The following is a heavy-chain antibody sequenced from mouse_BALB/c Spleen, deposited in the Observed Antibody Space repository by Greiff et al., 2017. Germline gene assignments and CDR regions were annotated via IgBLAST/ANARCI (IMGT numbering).Heavy chain of an antibody. Sequence: VQLQQSGPELVKPGASVKISCKASGYSFTGYFMNWVKQSHGKSLEWIGRINPYNGDTFSNQKFKGKATLTVDKSSSTAHMELLSLTSEDSAVYYCGRGSSYLYYAMDYWGQGTSVTVSS. J-gene: IGHJ4*01. CDR1: GYSFTGYF. CDR2: INPYNGDT. CDR3: GRGSSYLYYAMDY. D-gene: IGHD1-1*01. V-gene: IGHV1-37*01.